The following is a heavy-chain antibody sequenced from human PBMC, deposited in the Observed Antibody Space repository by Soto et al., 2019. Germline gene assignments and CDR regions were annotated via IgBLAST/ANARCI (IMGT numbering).Heavy chain of an antibody. Sequence: GESLKISCKGSGYSFTSYWIGWVRQMPGKGLEWMGIIYPGDSDTRYSPSFQGQVTISADKSISTAYLQWSSLKASDTAMYYCARLRTIAALSQVYYYGMDVWGQGTTVTVSS. CDR1: GYSFTSYW. V-gene: IGHV5-51*01. CDR2: IYPGDSDT. CDR3: ARLRTIAALSQVYYYGMDV. J-gene: IGHJ6*02. D-gene: IGHD6-6*01.